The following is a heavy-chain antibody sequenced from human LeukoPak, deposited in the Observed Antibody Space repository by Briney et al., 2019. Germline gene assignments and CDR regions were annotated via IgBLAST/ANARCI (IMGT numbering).Heavy chain of an antibody. J-gene: IGHJ4*02. CDR2: ISSNGGDT. D-gene: IGHD6-19*01. Sequence: GGSLRLSCAASGLSFSSYAMHWVRQAPGKGLEYVSAISSNGGDTYYANSVKDRFSISRDNSKSTLYLRMSSLRAEDTAVYYCVKRSGWPTKPYFDYWGQGILVTVSS. CDR1: GLSFSSYA. V-gene: IGHV3-64D*06. CDR3: VKRSGWPTKPYFDY.